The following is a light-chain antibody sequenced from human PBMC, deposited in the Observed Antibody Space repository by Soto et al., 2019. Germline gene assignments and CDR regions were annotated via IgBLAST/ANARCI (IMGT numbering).Light chain of an antibody. CDR1: QGISDY. J-gene: IGKJ4*01. Sequence: DIQMTQSPSSLSASVGDRVTITCRASQGISDYLAWYQQKPGKLPKLLIYAASTLQSGVPSRFSGSGSGTDFTITISSPQTEDGATYYCQKYNSAPLTFGGGTNVEIK. V-gene: IGKV1-27*01. CDR3: QKYNSAPLT. CDR2: AAS.